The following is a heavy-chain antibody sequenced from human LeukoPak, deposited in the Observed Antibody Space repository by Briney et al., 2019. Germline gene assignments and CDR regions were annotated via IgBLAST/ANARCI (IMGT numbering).Heavy chain of an antibody. V-gene: IGHV3-21*01. D-gene: IGHD3-10*01. CDR2: ISTTSGYI. CDR1: GFTFSSCS. J-gene: IGHJ4*02. Sequence: PGGSLRLSCAASGFTFSSCSMNWVRQAPGKGLEWVSSISTTSGYIYYSDSVKGRFTISRDNAKNSLYLQMNSLRAEDTAVYYCAREYYGFDYWGQGTLVTVSS. CDR3: AREYYGFDY.